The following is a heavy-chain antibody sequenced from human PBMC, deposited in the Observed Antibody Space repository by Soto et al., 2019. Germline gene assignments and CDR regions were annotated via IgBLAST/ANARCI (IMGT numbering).Heavy chain of an antibody. V-gene: IGHV3-30-3*01. J-gene: IGHJ4*02. Sequence: GGSLRLSCAASGFTFSSYAMHWVRQAPGKGLEWVAVISYDGSNKYYADSVKGRFTISRDNSKNTLYLQMNSLRAEDTAVYYCARAGYNWNDPDTPPYYFDYWGQGTLVTVSS. CDR2: ISYDGSNK. CDR3: ARAGYNWNDPDTPPYYFDY. CDR1: GFTFSSYA. D-gene: IGHD1-1*01.